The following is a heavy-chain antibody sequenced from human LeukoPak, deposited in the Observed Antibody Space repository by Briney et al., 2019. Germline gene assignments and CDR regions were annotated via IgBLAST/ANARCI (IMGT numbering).Heavy chain of an antibody. CDR3: ARVIVHTAYDAFDI. J-gene: IGHJ3*02. Sequence: GGSLRLSCAASGFTVSSNYMSWVRQAPGKGLEWLSIIYSGGSTYYADSGKGRFTISRDNSKNTLFLQMNSLRAEDTAVYYCARVIVHTAYDAFDIWGQGTMVTVSS. V-gene: IGHV3-66*01. D-gene: IGHD5-18*01. CDR1: GFTVSSNY. CDR2: IYSGGST.